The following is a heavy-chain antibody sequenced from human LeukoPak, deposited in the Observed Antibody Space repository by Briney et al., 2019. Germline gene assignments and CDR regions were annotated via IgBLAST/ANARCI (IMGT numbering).Heavy chain of an antibody. CDR1: GYTFIDYY. V-gene: IGHV1-2*02. CDR3: ARAYSSGWYGSTDS. D-gene: IGHD6-19*01. J-gene: IGHJ4*02. CDR2: IDPKSGGT. Sequence: ASVKVSCKASGYTFIDYYMHWVRQAPGQGLEWMGWIDPKSGGTSYAQKFQDRVAMIRDTSISTAYMELTRLRSDDTAVYYCARAYSSGWYGSTDSWGQGTLVTVSS.